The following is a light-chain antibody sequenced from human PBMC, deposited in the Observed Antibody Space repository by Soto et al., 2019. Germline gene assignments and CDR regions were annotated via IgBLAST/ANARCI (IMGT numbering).Light chain of an antibody. CDR1: SSNIGAGYD. CDR2: GNN. CDR3: QSWDSSLSAVV. V-gene: IGLV1-40*01. J-gene: IGLJ2*01. Sequence: QAVVTQPPSVSGAPGQRVTISCTGSSSNIGAGYDVHWYQQLPGTAPKLLIYGNNNRPSGVPDRFSASKSGPSASLAITGLQTEDEADYYCQSWDSSLSAVVFGGGTKLTVL.